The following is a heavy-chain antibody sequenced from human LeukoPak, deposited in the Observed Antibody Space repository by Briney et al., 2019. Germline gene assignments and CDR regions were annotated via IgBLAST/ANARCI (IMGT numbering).Heavy chain of an antibody. Sequence: SGPTLVNPTQTLTLTCTFSGFSLRSSGMRLSWIRQPPGKALEWLARIDWDGEKFYSTSLKTRLTISKDTSKNQVVLRMTNMDPVDTATNYCALSVGYYDSSGYAIGYWGQGTLVAVSS. J-gene: IGHJ4*02. CDR1: GFSLRSSGMR. D-gene: IGHD3-22*01. CDR3: ALSVGYYDSSGYAIGY. CDR2: IDWDGEK. V-gene: IGHV2-70*04.